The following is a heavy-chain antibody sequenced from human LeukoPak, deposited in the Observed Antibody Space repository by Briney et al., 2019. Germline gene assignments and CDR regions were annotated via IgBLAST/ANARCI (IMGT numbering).Heavy chain of an antibody. CDR2: IYYSGST. J-gene: IGHJ6*03. CDR1: GGSISSYY. V-gene: IGHV4-59*01. Sequence: SGPTLVKPSETLSLTCTVSGGSISSYYWSWIRQPPGKGLEWIGYIYYSGSTNYNPSLKSRVTISVDTSKNQFSLKLSSVTAADTAVYYCARVVVVVVAANYYYYMDVWGKGTTVTVSS. CDR3: ARVVVVVVAANYYYYMDV. D-gene: IGHD2-15*01.